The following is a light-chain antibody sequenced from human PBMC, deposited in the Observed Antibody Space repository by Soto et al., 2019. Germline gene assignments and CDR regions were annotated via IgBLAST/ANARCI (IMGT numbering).Light chain of an antibody. V-gene: IGLV1-44*01. CDR1: NSNIGTNT. Sequence: QSALTQPPSASGTPGQRVTISCSGRNSNIGTNTVAWYQQFPGTAPKLLIYNNSQRPSGVPDRFSGSKSGTSASLAISGLQSEDEADYYCAAWDDSLNGVLIGGGTQLTVL. J-gene: IGLJ2*01. CDR3: AAWDDSLNGVL. CDR2: NNS.